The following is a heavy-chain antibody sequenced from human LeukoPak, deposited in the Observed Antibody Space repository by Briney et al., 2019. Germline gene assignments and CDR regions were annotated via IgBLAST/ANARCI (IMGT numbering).Heavy chain of an antibody. V-gene: IGHV3-49*04. J-gene: IGHJ4*02. CDR3: TGSFGELTFFDY. Sequence: PGGSLRLSCAASGFPFSNNWMSWVRQAPGKGLEWVGFIRSKAYGGTTENAASVKGRFTISRDDSKSIAYLQMNSLKTEDTAVYYCTGSFGELTFFDYWGLGTLVTVSS. CDR1: GFPFSNNW. D-gene: IGHD3-10*01. CDR2: IRSKAYGGTT.